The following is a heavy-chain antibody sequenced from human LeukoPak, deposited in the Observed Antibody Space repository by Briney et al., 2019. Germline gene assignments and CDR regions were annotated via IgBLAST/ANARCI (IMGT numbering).Heavy chain of an antibody. CDR1: GYTFTSYA. V-gene: IGHV1-3*01. D-gene: IGHD1-26*01. CDR3: ARDRPPGWDHDAFDI. Sequence: GGSLRLSCAASGYTFTSYAMHWVRQAPGQRLEWMGWINAGNGNTKYSQKFQGRVTISRDTSASTAYMELSSLRSEGTAVYYCARDRPPGWDHDAFDIWGQGTMVTVSS. J-gene: IGHJ3*02. CDR2: INAGNGNT.